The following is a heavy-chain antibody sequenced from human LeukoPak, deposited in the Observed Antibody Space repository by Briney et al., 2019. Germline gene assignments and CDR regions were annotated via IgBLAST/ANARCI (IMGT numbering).Heavy chain of an antibody. J-gene: IGHJ4*02. CDR2: INHSGST. D-gene: IGHD6-13*01. CDR1: GGSFSGYY. CDR3: ARGGGIAAAGTYFDY. Sequence: SETLSLTCAVYGGSFSGYYWSWIRQPPGKGLEWIGEINHSGSTNYNPSLKSRVTISVDTSKNQFSLKLSSVTAADTAVYYCARGGGIAAAGTYFDYWGQGALVTVSS. V-gene: IGHV4-34*01.